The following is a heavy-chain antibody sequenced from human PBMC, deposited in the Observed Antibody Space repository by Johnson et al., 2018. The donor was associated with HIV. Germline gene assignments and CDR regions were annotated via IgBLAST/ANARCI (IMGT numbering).Heavy chain of an antibody. Sequence: QVQLVESGGGVVQPGRSLRLSCAASGFTFSSYGMHWVRQAPGKGLEWVAVISYDGSNKYYADSVKGRFTISSDNSKNTVYIQMNSLRAEDTAVYYCARDESYRKYALTAFDIWGQGTMVTVSS. D-gene: IGHD1-14*01. CDR3: ARDESYRKYALTAFDI. V-gene: IGHV3-30*19. CDR2: ISYDGSNK. CDR1: GFTFSSYG. J-gene: IGHJ3*02.